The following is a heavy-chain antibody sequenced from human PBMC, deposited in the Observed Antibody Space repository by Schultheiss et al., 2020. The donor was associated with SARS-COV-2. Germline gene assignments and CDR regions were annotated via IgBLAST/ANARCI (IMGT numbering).Heavy chain of an antibody. CDR1: GFTFSSYA. CDR3: ARGTRGAFDI. CDR2: ISYDGSNK. Sequence: GGSLRLSCAASGFTFSSYAMHWVRQAPGKGLEWVAVISYDGSNKYYADSVKGRFTIPRDNSKNTLYLQMNSLRAEDTAVYYCARGTRGAFDIWGQGTMVTVSS. V-gene: IGHV3-30*01. J-gene: IGHJ3*02.